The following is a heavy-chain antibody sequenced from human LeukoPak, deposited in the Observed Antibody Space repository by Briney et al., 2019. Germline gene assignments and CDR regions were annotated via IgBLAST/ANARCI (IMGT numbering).Heavy chain of an antibody. J-gene: IGHJ4*02. Sequence: SVKVSCKASGGTFSSYAISWVRQAPGQGLEWMGGIIPIFGTANYAQKFQGRVTITTDESTSTAYMELSSLRSEDTAVYYCARDRPAGGSSRYGVFTDWGQGTLVTVSS. V-gene: IGHV1-69*05. CDR2: IIPIFGTA. CDR1: GGTFSSYA. CDR3: ARDRPAGGSSRYGVFTD. D-gene: IGHD6-13*01.